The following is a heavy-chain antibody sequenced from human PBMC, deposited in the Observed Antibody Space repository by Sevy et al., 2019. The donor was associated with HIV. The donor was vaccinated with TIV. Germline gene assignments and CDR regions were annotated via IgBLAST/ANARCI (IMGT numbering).Heavy chain of an antibody. V-gene: IGHV4-59*01. J-gene: IGHJ6*02. CDR1: GGSISNFY. CDR2: TYYSAST. D-gene: IGHD3-9*01. Sequence: QSQTLSLTCTVSGGSISNFYWSWIRQPPGKGLEWIGNTYYSASTNYNPSLKSRVTISLDTSKNQLSLRLNSVTAADTAVYYCAREPPYYDILSGYSYGMDVWGQGTTVTVSS. CDR3: AREPPYYDILSGYSYGMDV.